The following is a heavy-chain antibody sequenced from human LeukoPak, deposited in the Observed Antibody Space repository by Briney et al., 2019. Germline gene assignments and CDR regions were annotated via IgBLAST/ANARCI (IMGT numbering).Heavy chain of an antibody. D-gene: IGHD1-26*01. J-gene: IGHJ4*02. CDR1: GGSFSDYY. V-gene: IGHV4-34*01. Sequence: SETLSLTCAVYGGSFSDYYWTRIRQSPGKGLEWIGEINHSGRTNYNPSLESRVTISLDTSKNQVSLKLNSVTGADTAVYYCAKYGPGSGSYSTSWYFHQWGQGTLVTVSS. CDR2: INHSGRT. CDR3: AKYGPGSGSYSTSWYFHQ.